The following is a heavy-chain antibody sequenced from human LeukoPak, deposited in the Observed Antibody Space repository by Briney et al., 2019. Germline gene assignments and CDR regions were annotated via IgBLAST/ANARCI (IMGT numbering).Heavy chain of an antibody. CDR1: GFTFDDYA. Sequence: TGGSLRLSCAASGFTFDDYAMHWVRQAPGKGLEWVSLISGDGGSTYYADSVKGRFTISRDNSKNSLYLQMNSLRAEDTAVYYCAKSPVLRYFDWLQPPDYWGQGTLVTVSS. D-gene: IGHD3-9*01. J-gene: IGHJ4*02. CDR3: AKSPVLRYFDWLQPPDY. V-gene: IGHV3-43*02. CDR2: ISGDGGST.